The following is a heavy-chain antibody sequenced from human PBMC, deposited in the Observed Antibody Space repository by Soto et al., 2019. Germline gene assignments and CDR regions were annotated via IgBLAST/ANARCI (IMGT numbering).Heavy chain of an antibody. CDR3: AKDYYDFWSGTTSVPYYFDY. J-gene: IGHJ4*02. CDR2: ISDSGGST. CDR1: GFTFSSYA. V-gene: IGHV3-23*01. D-gene: IGHD3-3*01. Sequence: PGGSLRLPCAASGFTFSSYAMSWVRQAPGKGLEWVSGISDSGGSTYYADSVKGRFTISRDNSKDTLYLQVNSLRAGDTAVYYCAKDYYDFWSGTTSVPYYFDYWGQGTLVTVSS.